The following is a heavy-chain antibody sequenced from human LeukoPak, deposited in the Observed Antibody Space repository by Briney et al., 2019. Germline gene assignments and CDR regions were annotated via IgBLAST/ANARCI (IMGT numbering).Heavy chain of an antibody. CDR3: ARGLIPPNGYEVGREGRGYYFDY. V-gene: IGHV4-34*01. Sequence: TPSEILSLTCAVYGGSFSGYYWSWIRQPPGKGLEWIGEINHSGSTNYNPSLKSRVTISVDTSKNQFSLKLSSVTAADTAVYYCARGLIPPNGYEVGREGRGYYFDYWGQGTLVTVSS. CDR1: GGSFSGYY. J-gene: IGHJ4*02. CDR2: INHSGST. D-gene: IGHD5-18*01.